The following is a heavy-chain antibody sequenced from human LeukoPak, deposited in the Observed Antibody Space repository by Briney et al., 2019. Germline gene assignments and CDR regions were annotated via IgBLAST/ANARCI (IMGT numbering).Heavy chain of an antibody. V-gene: IGHV1-46*01. CDR2: INPSDGTT. Sequence: ASVKVSCKASGYTFTGYYIHWVRQAPGQGLEWMGIINPSDGTTSYAQKFRGRVTLTRDTSTSTVYMELSSLRSEDTAVYYCARRDLKDWYFDLWGRGTLVTVSS. CDR1: GYTFTGYY. J-gene: IGHJ2*01. CDR3: ARRDLKDWYFDL.